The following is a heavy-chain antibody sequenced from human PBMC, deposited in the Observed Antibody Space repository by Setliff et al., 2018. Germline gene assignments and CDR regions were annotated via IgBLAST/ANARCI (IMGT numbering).Heavy chain of an antibody. D-gene: IGHD3-16*01. J-gene: IGHJ4*02. CDR1: GFNFNSSW. CDR3: ATYSASHHAADK. V-gene: IGHV3-74*01. CDR2: IDSDGSGI. Sequence: QPGGSLRLSCTASGFNFNSSWMHWVRQGPGKGLVWVSRIDSDGSGISYADIVKGRFTISRDNAKNTLYLQMNSLRPEDAAVYFCATYSASHHAADKWGQGTLVTVSS.